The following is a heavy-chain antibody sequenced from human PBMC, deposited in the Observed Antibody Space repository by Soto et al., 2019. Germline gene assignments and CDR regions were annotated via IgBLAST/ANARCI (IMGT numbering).Heavy chain of an antibody. V-gene: IGHV3-48*01. Sequence: SGFTFSSYSMNWVRQAPGKGLEWVSYISSSSSTIYYADSVKGRFTISRDNAKNSLYLQMNSLRAEDTAVYYCARDSDYGDQPTATFGYWGQGTLVTVSS. J-gene: IGHJ4*02. CDR3: ARDSDYGDQPTATFGY. CDR1: GFTFSSYS. D-gene: IGHD4-17*01. CDR2: ISSSSSTI.